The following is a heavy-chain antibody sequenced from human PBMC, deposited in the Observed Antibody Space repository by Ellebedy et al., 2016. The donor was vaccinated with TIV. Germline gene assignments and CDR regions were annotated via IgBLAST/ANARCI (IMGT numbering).Heavy chain of an antibody. CDR1: GFPFSGYW. V-gene: IGHV3-7*01. J-gene: IGHJ6*02. CDR3: ARGVTPWLLTYHYYYGMDV. CDR2: IKEDGSEK. D-gene: IGHD3-22*01. Sequence: GESLKISCAASGFPFSGYWMTWVRQAPGKGLEWVANIKEDGSEKYYVDSLKGRFIISRDNAKNSLYLQMNSLRSEDTAVYYCARGVTPWLLTYHYYYGMDVWGQGTTVTVSS.